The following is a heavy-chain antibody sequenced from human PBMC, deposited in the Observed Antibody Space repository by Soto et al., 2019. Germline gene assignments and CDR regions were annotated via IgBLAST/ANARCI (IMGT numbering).Heavy chain of an antibody. CDR1: GFTFSSYG. V-gene: IGHV3-33*01. CDR3: ARDRMWEQLPPDAFDS. D-gene: IGHD1-26*01. Sequence: QVQLVESGGGVVQPGRSLRLSCAASGFTFSSYGMHWVRQAPGKGLEWVAVIWYDGSKFYADSVQGRFTISRDNSKNTLYLQMSSLRADDTAVYYCARDRMWEQLPPDAFDSWGHGTMVTVSS. J-gene: IGHJ3*02. CDR2: IWYDGSK.